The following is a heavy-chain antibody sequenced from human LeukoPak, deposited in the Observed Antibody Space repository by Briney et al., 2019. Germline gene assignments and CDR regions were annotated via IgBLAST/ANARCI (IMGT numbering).Heavy chain of an antibody. Sequence: GGSLRLSCAASGFTFSTYNMNWVRQAPGKGLEWVSSITSSSSYIYYADSVKGRFTISRDNANNSLYLQMNSLRAEDTAVYYCARGHWLDSFDYWGQGTLVTVSS. V-gene: IGHV3-21*01. CDR3: ARGHWLDSFDY. D-gene: IGHD6-19*01. CDR1: GFTFSTYN. J-gene: IGHJ4*02. CDR2: ITSSSSYI.